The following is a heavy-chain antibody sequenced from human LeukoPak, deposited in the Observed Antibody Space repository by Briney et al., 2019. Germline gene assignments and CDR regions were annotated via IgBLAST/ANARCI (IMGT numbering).Heavy chain of an antibody. Sequence: GASVKVSCKASGYTFTGYYMHWVRQAPGQGLEWMGWINPNSGGTNYAQKFQGWVTMTRDTSISTAYMELSRLRSDDTAVYYCARGPYMVVVPGAMRDRGTYDYWGQGTLVTVSS. J-gene: IGHJ4*02. D-gene: IGHD2-2*01. CDR3: ARGPYMVVVPGAMRDRGTYDY. V-gene: IGHV1-2*04. CDR1: GYTFTGYY. CDR2: INPNSGGT.